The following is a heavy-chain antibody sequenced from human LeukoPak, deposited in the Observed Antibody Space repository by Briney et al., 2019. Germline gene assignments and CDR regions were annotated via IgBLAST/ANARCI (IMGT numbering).Heavy chain of an antibody. J-gene: IGHJ4*02. V-gene: IGHV1-18*01. CDR3: ARDQLVLPRGISGY. CDR2: IAVYNGNT. CDR1: GYTFSSFG. D-gene: IGHD1-14*01. Sequence: ASGKVSCKASGYTFSSFGISWVRQAPGQGLEWMGWIAVYNGNTNYAQKFQGRLTMTTDTSTSTAYMELRSLRSDDTALYYCARDQLVLPRGISGYWGQGTLVAVSS.